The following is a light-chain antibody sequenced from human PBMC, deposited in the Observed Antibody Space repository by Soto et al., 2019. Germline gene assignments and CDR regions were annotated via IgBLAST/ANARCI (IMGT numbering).Light chain of an antibody. CDR2: DVS. V-gene: IGLV2-14*01. J-gene: IGLJ3*02. Sequence: QSALTQPASVSGSPGQSITISCTGTNSDVGGYNYVSWYQQHPGKAPKLMIYDVSNRPSGVSNRFSGSKSGNTASLTISGLQAEDEADYYCSSYTSSSTWVFGGGTEVTVL. CDR1: NSDVGGYNY. CDR3: SSYTSSSTWV.